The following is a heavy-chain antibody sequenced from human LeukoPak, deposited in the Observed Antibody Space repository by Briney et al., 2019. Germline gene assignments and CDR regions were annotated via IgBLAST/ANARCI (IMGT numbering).Heavy chain of an antibody. V-gene: IGHV1-69*13. Sequence: SLKVSSKAPGGTFRNYAIRWVRQTPGEGVEWMGRIIPMFGTTNSAQDFQGGVTITPDESTSTAYMEVSNLRIEDTAVYYCASVTVTTWAPDGHMDVWGKGTTVTVSS. CDR1: GGTFRNYA. J-gene: IGHJ6*03. D-gene: IGHD4-11*01. CDR2: IIPMFGTT. CDR3: ASVTVTTWAPDGHMDV.